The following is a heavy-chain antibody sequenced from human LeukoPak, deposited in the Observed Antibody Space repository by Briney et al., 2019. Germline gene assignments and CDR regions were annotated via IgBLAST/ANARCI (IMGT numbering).Heavy chain of an antibody. CDR1: GGTFSSYA. D-gene: IGHD3-10*01. CDR3: ARESPQSGSGSYYGY. J-gene: IGHJ4*02. CDR2: IIPIFGTA. Sequence: SVKVSCKASGGTFSSYAISWVRQAPGQGLEWMGGIIPIFGTASYAQKFQGRVTITADESTSTAYMELSSLRSEDTAVYYCARESPQSGSGSYYGYWGQGTLVTVSS. V-gene: IGHV1-69*13.